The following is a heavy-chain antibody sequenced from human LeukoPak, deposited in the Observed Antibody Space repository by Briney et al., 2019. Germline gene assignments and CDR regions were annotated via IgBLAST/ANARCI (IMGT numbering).Heavy chain of an antibody. J-gene: IGHJ6*02. CDR1: GFTFSSYA. V-gene: IGHV3-30*04. D-gene: IGHD3-9*01. CDR2: ISYDGSNK. CDR3: ASTFGILTGGYYYGMDV. Sequence: GRSLRLSCAASGFTFSSYAMHGVRQAPGKGRERGAVISYDGSNKYYADSVKVRFTISIDNSKNTLYLQMNSLRAEDTAVYYCASTFGILTGGYYYGMDVWGQGTTVTVSS.